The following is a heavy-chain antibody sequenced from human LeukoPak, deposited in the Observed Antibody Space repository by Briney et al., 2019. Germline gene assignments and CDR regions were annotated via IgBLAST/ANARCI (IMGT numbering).Heavy chain of an antibody. J-gene: IGHJ6*02. V-gene: IGHV1-2*06. CDR1: GYTFTGYY. CDR2: INPNSGGT. Sequence: ASVKVSCKASGYTFTGYYMHWVRQAPGQGLEWMGRINPNSGGTNYAQKFQGRVTMTRDTSISTAYMELSRLRSDDTAVYYCARARRYCSSTSCYWDYYGMDVWGQGTTVTVSS. CDR3: ARARRYCSSTSCYWDYYGMDV. D-gene: IGHD2-2*01.